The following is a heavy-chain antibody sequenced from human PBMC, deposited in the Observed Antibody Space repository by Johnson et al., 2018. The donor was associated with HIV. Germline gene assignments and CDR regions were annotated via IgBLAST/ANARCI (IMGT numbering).Heavy chain of an antibody. D-gene: IGHD3-16*02. J-gene: IGHJ3*02. CDR1: GFTFSSYA. CDR3: ARGGITFGGVIAPGAFDI. Sequence: GGSLRLSCAASGFTFSSYAMHWVRQAPGKGLEYVSAISSNGGSTYYANSVKGRFTISRDNSKNTLYLQMGSLRAEDMAVYYCARGGITFGGVIAPGAFDIWGQGTMVTVSS. V-gene: IGHV3-64*01. CDR2: ISSNGGST.